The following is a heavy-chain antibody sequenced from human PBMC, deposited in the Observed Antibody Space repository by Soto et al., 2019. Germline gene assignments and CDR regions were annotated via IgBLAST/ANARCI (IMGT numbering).Heavy chain of an antibody. J-gene: IGHJ4*02. V-gene: IGHV3-30*04. CDR3: AIGAITVLRGVDY. CDR1: GFTFNTYA. CDR2: VSSDGSNK. D-gene: IGHD3-10*01. Sequence: QVHLEESGGGVVHPGRSLRLSCAASGFTFNTYAVHWVRQAPGKGLEWVAVVSSDGSNKYYSDSVKGRFSISRDNSNNTLSLQMNSLRTDDTAVYYCAIGAITVLRGVDYWGRGTLVTVSS.